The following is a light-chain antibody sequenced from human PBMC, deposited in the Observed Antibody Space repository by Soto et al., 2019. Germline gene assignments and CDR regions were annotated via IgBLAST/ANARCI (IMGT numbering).Light chain of an antibody. Sequence: EIVMTQSPASLSVSPGERASLSCRASESISRNLAWYQQKSGQAPRLLIYGASSRASGISARFSGGRSGTEFTLTISSLQPEDSSVYYCQHYSNRPPWTFGQGTKVEI. CDR3: QHYSNRPPWT. CDR2: GAS. V-gene: IGKV3-15*01. CDR1: ESISRN. J-gene: IGKJ1*01.